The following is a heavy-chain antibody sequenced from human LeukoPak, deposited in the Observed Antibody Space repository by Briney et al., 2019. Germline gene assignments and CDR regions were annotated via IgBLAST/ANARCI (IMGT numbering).Heavy chain of an antibody. CDR3: ARETPLKAAASGPDAFDI. Sequence: GGSLRLSCAASGFTFSSYGMHWVRQAPGKGLEWVAVISYDGSNKYYADSVKGRFTISRDNSKNTLYLQMNSLRAEDTAVYYCARETPLKAAASGPDAFDIWGQGTMVTVPS. V-gene: IGHV3-30*19. CDR2: ISYDGSNK. CDR1: GFTFSSYG. D-gene: IGHD6-13*01. J-gene: IGHJ3*02.